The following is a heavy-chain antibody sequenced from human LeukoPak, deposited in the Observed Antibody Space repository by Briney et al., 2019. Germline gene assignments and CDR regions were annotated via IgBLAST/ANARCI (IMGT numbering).Heavy chain of an antibody. V-gene: IGHV4-34*01. J-gene: IGHJ4*02. D-gene: IGHD3-16*01. CDR2: INHSGRT. CDR3: ARSPPPGATAYGVVDY. CDR1: GVSFSDYY. Sequence: SETLSLTCAVYGVSFSDYYWTWIRQSPGKGLEWIGEINHSGRTNYNPSLKSRVTILVDTSKNQFSLRLTSVTAADTAVYYCARSPPPGATAYGVVDYWGQGTLVIVSS.